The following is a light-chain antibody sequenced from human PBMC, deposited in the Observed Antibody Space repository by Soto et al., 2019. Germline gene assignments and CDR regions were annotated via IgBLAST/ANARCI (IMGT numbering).Light chain of an antibody. J-gene: IGLJ2*01. CDR3: SSYAGTNVV. CDR2: EVN. Sequence: QSALTQPPSASGSPGQSVTISCTGTSSDVGGYNFVSWYQQHPGKAPKLMIFEVNKRPSGVPDRFSGSKSGNTASLTVSGLQAEDEADSYCSSYAGTNVVFGGGTKLTVL. V-gene: IGLV2-8*01. CDR1: SSDVGGYNF.